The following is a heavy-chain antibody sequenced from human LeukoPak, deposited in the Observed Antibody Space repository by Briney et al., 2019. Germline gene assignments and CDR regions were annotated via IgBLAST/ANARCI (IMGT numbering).Heavy chain of an antibody. J-gene: IGHJ6*02. CDR2: ISYDGSNK. Sequence: PGRSLRLSCAASGFTFSSYAMHWVRQAPGKGLEWVAVISYDGSNKYYADSVKGRFTISRDNSKNTLYLQMNSLRAEDTAVYYCARKSNYYGMNVWGQGTTVTVAS. CDR3: ARKSNYYGMNV. CDR1: GFTFSSYA. V-gene: IGHV3-30-3*01.